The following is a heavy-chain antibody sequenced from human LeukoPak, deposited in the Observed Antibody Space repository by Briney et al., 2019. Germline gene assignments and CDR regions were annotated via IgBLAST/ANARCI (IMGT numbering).Heavy chain of an antibody. CDR1: GFTFSSYG. V-gene: IGHV3-30*18. J-gene: IGHJ4*02. CDR3: AKEGVLGSSGSRIGYYFDY. CDR2: ISYDGSNK. D-gene: IGHD3-22*01. Sequence: PGGSLRLSCAASGFTFSSYGMHWVRQAPGKGLEWVAVISYDGSNKYYADSVKGRFTISRDNSKNTLYLQMNSLRAEDTAVYYCAKEGVLGSSGSRIGYYFDYWGQGTLVTVSS.